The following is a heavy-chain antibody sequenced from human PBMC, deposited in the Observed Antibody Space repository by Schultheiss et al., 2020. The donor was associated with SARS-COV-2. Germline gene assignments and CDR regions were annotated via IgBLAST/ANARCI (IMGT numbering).Heavy chain of an antibody. V-gene: IGHV3-23*01. CDR2: ISGSGDKT. CDR3: ARGGSGSYWGDYYYYGMDV. J-gene: IGHJ6*02. CDR1: GFTVSSNY. D-gene: IGHD1-26*01. Sequence: GGSLRLSCAASGFTVSSNYMSWVRQAPGKGLEWVSGISGSGDKTYYADSVKGRFTISRDNSQSTLYLQMNSLRAEDTAVYYCARGGSGSYWGDYYYYGMDVWGQGTTVTVSS.